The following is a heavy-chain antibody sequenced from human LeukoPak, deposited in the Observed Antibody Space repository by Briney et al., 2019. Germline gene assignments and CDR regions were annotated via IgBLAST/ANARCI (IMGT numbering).Heavy chain of an antibody. Sequence: PGGSLRLSCAASGFTFSSYSMNWVRQAPGKGLEWVSSISSSSSYIYYADSVKGRFTISRDNAKNSLYLQMNSLRAEDTAVYYCARDSSFSDSSGWYPSSAVDYWGQGTLVTVSS. J-gene: IGHJ4*02. V-gene: IGHV3-21*01. D-gene: IGHD6-19*01. CDR3: ARDSSFSDSSGWYPSSAVDY. CDR2: ISSSSSYI. CDR1: GFTFSSYS.